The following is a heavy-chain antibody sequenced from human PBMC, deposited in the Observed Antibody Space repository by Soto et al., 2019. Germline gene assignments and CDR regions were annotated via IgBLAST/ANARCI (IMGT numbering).Heavy chain of an antibody. CDR3: SRAFSAVYDSSGETPSDY. D-gene: IGHD3-22*01. Sequence: ASVKVSCKASGYTFTSYAMHWVRQAPGQRLEWMGWINAGNGNTKYSQKFQGRVTITRDTSASTAYMELSSLRSEDTAVYYCSRAFSAVYDSSGETPSDYWGQGTLVTVSS. CDR2: INAGNGNT. J-gene: IGHJ4*02. V-gene: IGHV1-3*01. CDR1: GYTFTSYA.